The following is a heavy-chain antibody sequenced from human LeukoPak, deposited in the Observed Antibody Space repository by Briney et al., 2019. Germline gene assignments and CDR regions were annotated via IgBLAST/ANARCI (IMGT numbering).Heavy chain of an antibody. CDR2: IYHSGST. J-gene: IGHJ4*02. CDR3: ARSGYCSGGSCYLGY. Sequence: PSETLSLTCAVSGGSISSGGYSWSWIRQPPGKGLEWIGYIYHSGSTYYNPSLKSRVTISVDRSKNQFSLKLSSVTAADTAVYYCARSGYCSGGSCYLGYWGQGTLVTVSS. V-gene: IGHV4-30-2*01. CDR1: GGSISSGGYS. D-gene: IGHD2-15*01.